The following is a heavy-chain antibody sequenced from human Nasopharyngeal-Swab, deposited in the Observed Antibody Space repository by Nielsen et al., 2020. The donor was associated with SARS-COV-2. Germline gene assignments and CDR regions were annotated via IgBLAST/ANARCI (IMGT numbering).Heavy chain of an antibody. V-gene: IGHV1-46*01. J-gene: IGHJ4*02. Sequence: ASVKVSCKASGYTFTSYYMHWVRQAPGQGLEWMGIINPSGGSTSYAQKFQGRVTMTRDTSMSTVYMELSSLRSGDTAVYYCARRGDYYDSSGYMYYFDYWGQGTLVTVSS. D-gene: IGHD3-22*01. CDR1: GYTFTSYY. CDR2: INPSGGST. CDR3: ARRGDYYDSSGYMYYFDY.